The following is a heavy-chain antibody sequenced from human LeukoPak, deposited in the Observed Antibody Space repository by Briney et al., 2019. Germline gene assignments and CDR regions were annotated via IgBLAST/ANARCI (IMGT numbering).Heavy chain of an antibody. CDR1: GGSISSGGYY. V-gene: IGHV4-39*01. J-gene: IGHJ4*02. Sequence: SETLSLTCTVSGGSISSGGYYWGWIRQPPGKGLEWIGSIYYSGSTYYNPSLKSRVITSVDTSKNQFSLKLNSVTAADTAIYYCARHSWGQWETLVGFCDFWGQGTLVTVSS. CDR3: ARHSWGQWETLVGFCDF. D-gene: IGHD1-26*01. CDR2: IYYSGST.